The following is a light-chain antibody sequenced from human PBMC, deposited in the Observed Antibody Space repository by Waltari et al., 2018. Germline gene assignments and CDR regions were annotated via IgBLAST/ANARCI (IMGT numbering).Light chain of an antibody. CDR2: KAS. Sequence: DIQMTQSPSTLSASVGDRVTLTCRASQSINSWLAWYQQKPGIAPKLLIYKASSLESGVPSRFSGSGSGTEFTLTISSLQPDDLATYYCKQYRTNPWTFGQGTKVEIE. CDR3: KQYRTNPWT. J-gene: IGKJ1*01. CDR1: QSINSW. V-gene: IGKV1-5*03.